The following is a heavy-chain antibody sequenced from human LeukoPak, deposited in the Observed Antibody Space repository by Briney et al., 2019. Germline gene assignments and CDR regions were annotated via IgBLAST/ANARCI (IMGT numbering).Heavy chain of an antibody. J-gene: IGHJ3*01. CDR3: ARPAYTAAYDL. Sequence: PGGSLRLSCAASGFTFSTYWMTWVRQAPGKGVEWVANMKGDGSETHYVDSVKGRFTISRDNAKNSLYLQMNGLRAEDTAVYYCARPAYTAAYDLWGQGTMVTVSS. CDR2: MKGDGSET. V-gene: IGHV3-7*01. D-gene: IGHD3-16*01. CDR1: GFTFSTYW.